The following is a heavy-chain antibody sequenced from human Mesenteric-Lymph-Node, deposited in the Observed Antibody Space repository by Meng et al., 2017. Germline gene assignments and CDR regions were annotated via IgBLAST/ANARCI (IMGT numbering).Heavy chain of an antibody. D-gene: IGHD6-19*01. Sequence: QLHLQESGPGLVRPSETLSLSCTVSGDSVSTNYFWSWLRQSPGKGLELIGYIHYSRSPNYNPSLKSRVTISVDTSKNQFSLKLNSVTAADTAVYYCARMIGSGPLDYWGQGTLVTVSS. CDR3: ARMIGSGPLDY. CDR1: GDSVSTNYF. J-gene: IGHJ4*02. CDR2: IHYSRSP. V-gene: IGHV4-61*01.